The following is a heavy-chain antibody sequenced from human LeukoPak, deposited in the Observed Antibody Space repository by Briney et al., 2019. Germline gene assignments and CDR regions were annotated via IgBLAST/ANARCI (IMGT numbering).Heavy chain of an antibody. J-gene: IGHJ4*02. D-gene: IGHD4-17*01. Sequence: GGSLRLSCAASGFTFSSYSMNWVRQAPGKGLEWVSYISSSSSTIYYADSVKGRFTISRDNAKNSLYLQMNSLRAEDTAVYYCARGGDDYGDALWGNFDYWGQGTLVTVSS. V-gene: IGHV3-48*04. CDR2: ISSSSSTI. CDR3: ARGGDDYGDALWGNFDY. CDR1: GFTFSSYS.